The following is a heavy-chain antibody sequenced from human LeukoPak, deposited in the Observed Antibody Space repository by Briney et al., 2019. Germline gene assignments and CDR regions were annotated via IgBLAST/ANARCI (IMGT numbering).Heavy chain of an antibody. J-gene: IGHJ6*03. CDR3: ARVRVVPAYSYYYMDV. CDR1: GGSISSYY. CDR2: IYHSGSS. V-gene: IGHV4-59*08. Sequence: SETLSLTCTVSGGSISSYYWSWIRQPPGKGLEWIGGIYHSGSSYYNPSLKSRVTISVDTSKNQFSLKLSSVTAADTAVYYCARVRVVPAYSYYYMDVWGKGTTVTVSS. D-gene: IGHD2-2*01.